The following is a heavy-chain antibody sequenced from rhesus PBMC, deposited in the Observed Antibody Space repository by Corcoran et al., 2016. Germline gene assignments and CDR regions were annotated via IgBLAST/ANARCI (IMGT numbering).Heavy chain of an antibody. Sequence: QVQLQESGPGVVKPSETLSLTCAVPGYSISSNYWSWIRQPPGKGLDWIGFIYGSSGSTYSNPPLKSRVTISTDTSKNQFSLKLSSVTAADTAVYYCARGAGWNYGYWYFDLWGPGTPITISS. CDR1: GYSISSNY. CDR3: ARGAGWNYGYWYFDL. V-gene: IGHV4-147*01. J-gene: IGHJ2*01. CDR2: IYGSSGST. D-gene: IGHD1-1*01.